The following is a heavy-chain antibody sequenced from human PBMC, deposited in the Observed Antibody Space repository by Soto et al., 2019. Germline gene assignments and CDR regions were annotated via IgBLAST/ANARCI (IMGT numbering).Heavy chain of an antibody. CDR1: GGTFSSYT. CDR3: GRGTGSSGYYYEYFQH. J-gene: IGHJ1*01. D-gene: IGHD3-22*01. V-gene: IGHV1-69*02. Sequence: SVKVSCKASGGTFSSYTISWVRQAPGQGLEWMGRIIPILGIANYAQKFQGRVTITADKSTSTAYMELSSLRSEDTAVYYCGRGTGSSGYYYEYFQHWGQGTLVTVSS. CDR2: IIPILGIA.